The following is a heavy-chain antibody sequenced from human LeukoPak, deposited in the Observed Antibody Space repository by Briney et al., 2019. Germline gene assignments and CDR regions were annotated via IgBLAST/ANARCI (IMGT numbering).Heavy chain of an antibody. D-gene: IGHD5-24*01. CDR2: INPNSGGT. J-gene: IGHJ3*02. CDR3: ARARVEMATIHAFDI. CDR1: GYTFTGYY. Sequence: ASVRVSCKASGYTFTGYYMHWVRQAPGQGLEWMGWINPNSGGTNYAQKFQGRVTMTRDTSISTAYMELSRLRSDDTAVYYCARARVEMATIHAFDIWGQGTMVTVSS. V-gene: IGHV1-2*02.